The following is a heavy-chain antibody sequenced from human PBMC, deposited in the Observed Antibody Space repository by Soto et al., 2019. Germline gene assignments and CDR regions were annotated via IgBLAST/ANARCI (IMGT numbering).Heavy chain of an antibody. J-gene: IGHJ5*02. CDR3: VRDADKTLPDWIDP. V-gene: IGHV4-4*07. CDR1: GASISGFY. Sequence: PSETLSLTCTVFGASISGFYWSWIRKSAGKGLEWIGRIYATGTTDYNPSLKSRVMMSVDTSKKQFSLKLRSVTAADTAVYYCVRDADKTLPDWIDPWGPG. CDR2: IYATGTT.